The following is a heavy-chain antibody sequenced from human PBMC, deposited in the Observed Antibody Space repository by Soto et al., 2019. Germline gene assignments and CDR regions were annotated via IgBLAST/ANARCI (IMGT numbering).Heavy chain of an antibody. Sequence: PXATLSLTCTVSGGSISSYYWSWIRQPPGKGLKWIGYIYYSGSTNYNPSLKSRVTISVDTSKNQFSLKLSSVTAADTAVYYCAREAYSSSHSRWFDPWGQGTLVTVSS. V-gene: IGHV4-59*01. CDR3: AREAYSSSHSRWFDP. D-gene: IGHD6-19*01. CDR2: IYYSGST. CDR1: GGSISSYY. J-gene: IGHJ5*02.